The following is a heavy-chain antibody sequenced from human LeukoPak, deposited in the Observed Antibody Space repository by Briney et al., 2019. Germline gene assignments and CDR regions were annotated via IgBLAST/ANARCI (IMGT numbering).Heavy chain of an antibody. CDR2: ISAYNGNT. CDR3: ARDHGIYSDAFDI. J-gene: IGHJ3*02. Sequence: ASVKVSCKASGYTFTGYYMHWVRQAPGQGLEWMGWISAYNGNTNYAQKLQGRVTMTTDTSTSTAYMELRSLRSDDTAVYYCARDHGIYSDAFDIWGQGTMVTVSS. D-gene: IGHD2/OR15-2a*01. CDR1: GYTFTGYY. V-gene: IGHV1-18*04.